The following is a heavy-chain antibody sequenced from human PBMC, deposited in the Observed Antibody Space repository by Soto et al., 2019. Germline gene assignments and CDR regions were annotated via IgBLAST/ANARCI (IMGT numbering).Heavy chain of an antibody. CDR3: ARSVARDYFDY. V-gene: IGHV4-34*01. J-gene: IGHJ4*02. Sequence: PSETLSLTCAVYGGSFSGYYWSWIRQPPGKGLEWIGEINHSGSTNYNPSLKSRVTISVDTSKNQFSLKLSSVTAADTAVYYCARSVARDYFDYWGQGTLVTVSS. D-gene: IGHD6-19*01. CDR1: GGSFSGYY. CDR2: INHSGST.